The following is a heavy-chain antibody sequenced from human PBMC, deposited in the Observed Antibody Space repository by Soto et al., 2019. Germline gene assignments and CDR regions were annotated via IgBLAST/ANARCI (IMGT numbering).Heavy chain of an antibody. CDR1: GASIFSHY. CDR3: ARGHDFGYSTFDR. J-gene: IGHJ4*02. Sequence: PSETLSLTCTVSGASIFSHYWSWMRQSPGKGLEWIGYIYYSGSTNYNPSLKSRVTISVDMSKNQLSLNLSSVTAADTAIYYCARGHDFGYSTFDRWGQGTLVTVSS. CDR2: IYYSGST. V-gene: IGHV4-59*11. D-gene: IGHD3-16*01.